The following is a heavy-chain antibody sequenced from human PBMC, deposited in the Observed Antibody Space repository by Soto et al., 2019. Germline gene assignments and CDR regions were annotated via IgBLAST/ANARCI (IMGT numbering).Heavy chain of an antibody. V-gene: IGHV1-24*01. CDR1: GYTHTILS. CDR2: FDPEDGET. Sequence: APVEVSFTVSGYTHTILSRHWGSQAPGNGLEWMGGFDPEDGETIYAQKFQGRVTMTEDTSTDTAYMELSSLRSGDTAVYYCATGPGLGFGGGIVQLHYFDCRGKGTLV. CDR3: ATGPGLGFGGGIVQLHYFDC. J-gene: IGHJ4*02. D-gene: IGHD3-16*02.